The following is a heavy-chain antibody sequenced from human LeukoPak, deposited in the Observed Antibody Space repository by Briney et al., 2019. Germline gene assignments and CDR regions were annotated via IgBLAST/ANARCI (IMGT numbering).Heavy chain of an antibody. V-gene: IGHV4-61*01. J-gene: IGHJ4*02. CDR3: ARARYSSSWYRRYFDY. Sequence: SETLSLTCTVSGGSVSSGSYYWSWIRQPPGKGLEWIGYIYYSGSTNYNPSLKSRVTISVDTSKNQFSLKLSSATAADTAVYYCARARYSSSWYRRYFDYWGQGTLVTVSS. CDR2: IYYSGST. CDR1: GGSVSSGSYY. D-gene: IGHD6-13*01.